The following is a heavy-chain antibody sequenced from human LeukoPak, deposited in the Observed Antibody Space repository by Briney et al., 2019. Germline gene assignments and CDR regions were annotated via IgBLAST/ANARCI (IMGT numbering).Heavy chain of an antibody. D-gene: IGHD5-12*01. CDR3: AKESLKVTWLRLNQNWFDP. CDR2: ISGSGGST. V-gene: IGHV3-23*01. CDR1: GFTFSSYA. Sequence: TGGSLRLSCAASGFTFSSYAMSWVRQAPGKGLEWVSAISGSGGSTYYADSVKGRFTISRDNSKNTLYLQMNSLRAEDTAVYYCAKESLKVTWLRLNQNWFDPWGQGTLVTVSS. J-gene: IGHJ5*02.